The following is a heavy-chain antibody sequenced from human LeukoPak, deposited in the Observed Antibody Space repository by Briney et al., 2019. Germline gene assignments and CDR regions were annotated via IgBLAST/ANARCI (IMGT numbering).Heavy chain of an antibody. CDR3: AKDLGSGSYLDAFDI. V-gene: IGHV3-30*02. J-gene: IGHJ3*02. CDR2: IRYDGSNK. Sequence: PGGALRLSCAASGFTFSSYGMHWVRQAPGKGLEGVAFIRYDGSNKYYADSVNGRFTSSRDNSKNTLYLQMNSLRAEDTAVYYCAKDLGSGSYLDAFDIWGQGTMVTVSS. D-gene: IGHD1-26*01. CDR1: GFTFSSYG.